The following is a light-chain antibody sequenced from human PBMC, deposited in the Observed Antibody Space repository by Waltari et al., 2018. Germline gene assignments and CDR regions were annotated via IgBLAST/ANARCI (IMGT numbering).Light chain of an antibody. J-gene: IGLJ2*01. Sequence: SSELTQDPAVSVALGQTVSITCQGDSLRMYYASWYQQKPRQAPLLVIYGKNRRPSGIPDRCSGSSSGNTASLTITGAQAEDEADYYCNSRDSNNNRVFFGGGTKLTVL. CDR1: SLRMYY. CDR2: GKN. V-gene: IGLV3-19*01. CDR3: NSRDSNNNRVF.